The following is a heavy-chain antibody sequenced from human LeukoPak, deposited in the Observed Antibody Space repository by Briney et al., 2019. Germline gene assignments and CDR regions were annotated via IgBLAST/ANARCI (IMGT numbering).Heavy chain of an antibody. Sequence: ASVKVSCKASGYTFTSYGISWVRQAPGQGLEWMGWISAYNGNTNYAQKLQGRVTMTTDTSTSTAYMELRSLGSDDTAVYYCARCLNSGSYCYFDYWGQGTLVTVSS. J-gene: IGHJ4*02. CDR3: ARCLNSGSYCYFDY. V-gene: IGHV1-18*01. CDR2: ISAYNGNT. CDR1: GYTFTSYG. D-gene: IGHD1-26*01.